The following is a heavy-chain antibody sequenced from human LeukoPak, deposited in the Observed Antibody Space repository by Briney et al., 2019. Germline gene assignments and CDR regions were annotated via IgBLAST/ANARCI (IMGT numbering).Heavy chain of an antibody. D-gene: IGHD2-2*01. V-gene: IGHV1-2*02. CDR3: ARWRRYCSSTSCYAGICGY. J-gene: IGHJ4*02. CDR2: INPNSGGT. CDR1: GYTFTGYY. Sequence: ASVKVSCKASGYTFTGYYMHWVRQAPGQGLEWMGWINPNSGGTNYAQKFQGRVTMTRDTSISTAYMELSRLRSDDTAVYYCARWRRYCSSTSCYAGICGYWGQGTLVTVSS.